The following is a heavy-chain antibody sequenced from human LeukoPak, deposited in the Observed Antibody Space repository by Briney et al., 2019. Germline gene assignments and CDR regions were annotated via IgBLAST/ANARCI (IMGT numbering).Heavy chain of an antibody. Sequence: SETLSLTCAVYGGSFSGYYWSWIRQPPGKGLEWIGSFDQSGSTNYNPSLKSRVTISVDTSKNQFSLKLSSVTAADTAVYYCARRNTNPQNYYGSGSAKTKIDYWGQGTLVTVSS. CDR2: FDQSGST. J-gene: IGHJ4*02. CDR1: GGSFSGYY. CDR3: ARRNTNPQNYYGSGSAKTKIDY. D-gene: IGHD3-10*01. V-gene: IGHV4-34*01.